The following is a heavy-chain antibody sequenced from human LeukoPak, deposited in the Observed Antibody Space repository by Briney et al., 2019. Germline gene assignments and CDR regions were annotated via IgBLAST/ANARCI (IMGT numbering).Heavy chain of an antibody. CDR1: GFTFDTYR. J-gene: IGHJ4*02. CDR3: ARDSPGTTASDY. D-gene: IGHD1-1*01. V-gene: IGHV3-21*01. Sequence: GGSLRLSCAASGFTFDTYRMNWVRQAPSKDLEWVSSISASGSYIYYADSLKGRFTISRDNTKNSLFLQMNSLRAEDTAVYYCARDSPGTTASDYWGQGTLVTV. CDR2: ISASGSYI.